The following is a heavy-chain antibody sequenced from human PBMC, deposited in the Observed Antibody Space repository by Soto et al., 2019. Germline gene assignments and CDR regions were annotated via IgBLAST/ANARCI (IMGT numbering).Heavy chain of an antibody. J-gene: IGHJ4*02. D-gene: IGHD2-15*01. V-gene: IGHV1-69*12. CDR2: IIPIFGTA. Sequence: QVQLVQSGAEVKKPGSSVKFSCKASGGTFSSYGISWVRQAPGQGLEWVGGIIPIFGTANYAQKLQGRVTITAAESTSTAYMELSSLRSEDTAVYYCARVVVTDTYSFDSWGQGTLVTVSS. CDR3: ARVVVTDTYSFDS. CDR1: GGTFSSYG.